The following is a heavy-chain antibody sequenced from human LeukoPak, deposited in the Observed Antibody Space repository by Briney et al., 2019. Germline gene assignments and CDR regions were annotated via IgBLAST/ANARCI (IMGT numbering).Heavy chain of an antibody. Sequence: SGPTLVNPTQTLTLTCTFSGFSLSTTGMSVSWIRQPPGKALEWLARIDWADDKFYSTSLKTRLTISKDTSRSQVVLTVTDMVPVDTATYYCARIRGTYCVSTSCSFEDFWGQGTLVTVSS. V-gene: IGHV2-70*17. J-gene: IGHJ4*02. CDR2: IDWADDK. CDR1: GFSLSTTGMS. D-gene: IGHD2-2*01. CDR3: ARIRGTYCVSTSCSFEDF.